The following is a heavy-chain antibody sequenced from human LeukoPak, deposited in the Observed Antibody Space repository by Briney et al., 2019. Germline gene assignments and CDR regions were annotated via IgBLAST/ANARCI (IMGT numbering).Heavy chain of an antibody. Sequence: GGSLRLSCVASGFTFSDCSMHWVRLAPSKGLEWVAFKRYDGICKPYADSVKGRFTVSRDNSKNTLFLQMNSLRTEDTAVYYCAKEPGSTGAYDTWGQGTLVTVSS. V-gene: IGHV3-30*02. CDR3: AKEPGSTGAYDT. D-gene: IGHD5-12*01. CDR2: KRYDGICK. J-gene: IGHJ4*02. CDR1: GFTFSDCS.